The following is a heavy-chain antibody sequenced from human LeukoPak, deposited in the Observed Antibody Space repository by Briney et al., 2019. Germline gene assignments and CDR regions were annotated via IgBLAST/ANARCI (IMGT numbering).Heavy chain of an antibody. CDR2: IRYDGSSK. V-gene: IGHV3-30*02. J-gene: IGHJ4*02. CDR3: AKTPSPGSNSSRGYFDY. CDR1: GFTFSSYC. Sequence: PGASLRLSCEASGFTFSSYCIHWVRQAPGKGLEWVAFIRYDGSSKNYADSVKGRFTISRDNSKNTLYLQMNSLRAEDTAVYYCAKTPSPGSNSSRGYFDYWGQGTLVTVSS. D-gene: IGHD6-6*01.